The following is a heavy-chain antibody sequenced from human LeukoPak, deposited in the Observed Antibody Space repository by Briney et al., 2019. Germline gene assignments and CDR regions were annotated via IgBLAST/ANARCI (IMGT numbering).Heavy chain of an antibody. CDR1: GGIFSSYA. V-gene: IGHV1-69*01. D-gene: IGHD2-15*01. CDR2: LIPIFGTA. Sequence: SVKVSRKSSGGIFSSYALSWVRQPPAQGRVWMGGLIPIFGTANYAQKFQGRVTITADESTSKDYMELSSLRPEDTAVYDGARDGYCSGGSCYSRWPYYGMDVWGQGTTVTVSS. CDR3: ARDGYCSGGSCYSRWPYYGMDV. J-gene: IGHJ6*02.